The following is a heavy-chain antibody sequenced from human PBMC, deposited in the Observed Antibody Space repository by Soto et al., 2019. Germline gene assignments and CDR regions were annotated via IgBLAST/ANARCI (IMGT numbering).Heavy chain of an antibody. J-gene: IGHJ4*02. CDR1: GFTFSSYA. Sequence: GGSLRLSCAASGFTFSSYAMSWVRQAPGKGLEWVSAISGSGGSTYYADSVKGRFTISRDNSKNTLYLQMNSLRAEDTAVYYCAKDWEGAMVRGVSAYWGQGTLVTVSS. CDR2: ISGSGGST. V-gene: IGHV3-23*01. CDR3: AKDWEGAMVRGVSAY. D-gene: IGHD3-10*01.